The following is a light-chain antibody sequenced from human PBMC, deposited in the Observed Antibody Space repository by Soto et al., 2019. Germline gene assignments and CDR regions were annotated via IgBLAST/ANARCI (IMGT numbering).Light chain of an antibody. CDR2: VGTGGIVG. J-gene: IGLJ2*01. CDR3: GADPGSGSNFVVV. V-gene: IGLV9-49*01. CDR1: SGYTNYK. Sequence: QSVLTQPPSASASLGASVTLTCTLSSGYTNYKVDWYQQRPGKGPRFVMRVGTGGIVGSKGDGIPDRFSVLGSGLHRYLTIKNIQEEDESDYHCGADPGSGSNFVVVFGGGTKLTVL.